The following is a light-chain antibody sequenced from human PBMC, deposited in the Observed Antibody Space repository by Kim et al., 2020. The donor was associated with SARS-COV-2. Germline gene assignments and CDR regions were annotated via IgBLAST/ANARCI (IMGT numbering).Light chain of an antibody. V-gene: IGLV3-9*01. CDR2: RNS. Sequence: SVAMGQTARITSGGNDIRSKHVHWYQQKPGQAPVLVIYRNSNRPSGIPERFSGSNSGNTATLTISRAQAGDEADYYCQVWDSSTYVFGTGTKVTVL. CDR1: DIRSKH. J-gene: IGLJ1*01. CDR3: QVWDSSTYV.